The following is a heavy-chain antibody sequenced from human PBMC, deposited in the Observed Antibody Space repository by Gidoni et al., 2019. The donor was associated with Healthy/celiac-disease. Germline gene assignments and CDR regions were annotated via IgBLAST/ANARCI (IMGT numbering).Heavy chain of an antibody. D-gene: IGHD5-18*01. V-gene: IGHV3-30*18. CDR3: AKDRGYSSYYFDY. CDR1: GFTFSSYG. Sequence: QVQLVESGGGVVQPGRSLRLSCAASGFTFSSYGMHWVRQAPGKGLEWVAVISYDGSNKYYADSVKGRFTISRDNSKNTLYLQMNSLRAEDTAVYYCAKDRGYSSYYFDYWGQGTLVTVSS. J-gene: IGHJ4*02. CDR2: ISYDGSNK.